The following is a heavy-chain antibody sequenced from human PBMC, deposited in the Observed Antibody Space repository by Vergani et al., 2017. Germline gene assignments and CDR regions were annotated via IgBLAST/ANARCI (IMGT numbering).Heavy chain of an antibody. CDR1: GYSFTSYW. CDR3: ARGRYCSSTSCSPLPNWFDP. V-gene: IGHV5-51*03. J-gene: IGHJ5*02. CDR2: IYPGDSDT. Sequence: EVQLVQSGAEVKKPGESLKISCKGSGYSFTSYWIGWVRQMPGKGLEWMGIIYPGDSDTRYSPSFQGQVTISADKSISTAYLQWSSLKASDTAMYSVARGRYCSSTSCSPLPNWFDPWGQGTLVTVSS. D-gene: IGHD2-2*01.